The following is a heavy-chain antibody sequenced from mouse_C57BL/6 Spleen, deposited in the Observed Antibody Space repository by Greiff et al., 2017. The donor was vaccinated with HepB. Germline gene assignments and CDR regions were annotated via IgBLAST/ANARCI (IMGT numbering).Heavy chain of an antibody. CDR1: GYTFTSYW. J-gene: IGHJ2*01. D-gene: IGHD2-4*01. CDR3: AKSSYEYDEGYFDY. Sequence: QVQLQQPGAELVRPGTSVKLSCKASGYTFTSYWMHWVKQRPGQGLEWIGVIDPSDSYTNYNQKFKGKATLTVDTSSSTAYMQLSSLTSEDTAVYYCAKSSYEYDEGYFDYWGQGTTLTVSS. CDR2: IDPSDSYT. V-gene: IGHV1-59*01.